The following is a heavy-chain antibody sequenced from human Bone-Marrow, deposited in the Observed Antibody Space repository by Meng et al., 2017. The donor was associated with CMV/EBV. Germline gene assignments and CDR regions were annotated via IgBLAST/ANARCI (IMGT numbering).Heavy chain of an antibody. CDR1: GFTFSSYA. CDR2: ISGSGGST. J-gene: IGHJ4*02. Sequence: GESLKISCAASGFTFSSYAMSWVRQAPGKGLEWVSAISGSGGSTYYADSVKGRFTISRDNSKNTLYLQMNSLRAEDTAVYYCAKVFQSSVVVTRYWGQGPLVPVSS. CDR3: AKVFQSSVVVTRY. D-gene: IGHD4-23*01. V-gene: IGHV3-23*01.